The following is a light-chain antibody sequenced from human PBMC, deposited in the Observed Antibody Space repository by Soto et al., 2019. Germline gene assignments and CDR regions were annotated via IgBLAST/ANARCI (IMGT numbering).Light chain of an antibody. CDR1: QSIGSW. CDR2: KTS. CDR3: QHYNTYPWT. J-gene: IGKJ1*01. Sequence: DIQMTQSPSTLSASVGDRVTITCRASQSIGSWLAWYQQKPGKAPKLLIYKTSILENGVPSRFSGSGSGTEFTLTISSLQPGDFATYYCQHYNTYPWTFGHGTKVDIK. V-gene: IGKV1-5*03.